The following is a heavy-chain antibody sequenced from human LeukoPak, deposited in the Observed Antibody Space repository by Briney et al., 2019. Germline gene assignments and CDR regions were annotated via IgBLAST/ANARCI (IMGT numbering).Heavy chain of an antibody. CDR2: IYYSGST. CDR1: GFTVSSNY. V-gene: IGHV4-59*02. Sequence: GSLRLSCAASGFTVSSNYMSWVRQAPGKGLEWIGYIYYSGSTNYNPSLKSRVTISVDTSKNQFSLKLSSVTAADTAVYYCARSRTTVNWFDPWGQGTLVTVSS. CDR3: ARSRTTVNWFDP. D-gene: IGHD4-11*01. J-gene: IGHJ5*02.